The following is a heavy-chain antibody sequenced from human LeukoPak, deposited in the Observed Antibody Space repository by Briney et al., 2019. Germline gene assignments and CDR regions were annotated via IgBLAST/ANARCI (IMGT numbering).Heavy chain of an antibody. D-gene: IGHD4-17*01. V-gene: IGHV1-2*02. CDR2: INPNSGGT. J-gene: IGHJ4*02. Sequence: GASVKVSCKASGYTFTGYYMHWVRQAPGQGLEWMGWINPNSGGTNYAQKFQGRVTMTRDTSISTAYMELSRLRSDDTAVYYCARAHDYGLHYFDYWGQGTLVTVSS. CDR1: GYTFTGYY. CDR3: ARAHDYGLHYFDY.